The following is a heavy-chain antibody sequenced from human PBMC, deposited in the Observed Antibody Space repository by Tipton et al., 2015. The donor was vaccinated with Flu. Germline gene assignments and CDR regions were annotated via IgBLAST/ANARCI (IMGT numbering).Heavy chain of an antibody. CDR3: ARDIYYYGSGSYYLPFDY. CDR2: ISSSGSTI. Sequence: PLRLSCAASGFTFSSYEMNWVRQAPGKGLEWVSYISSSGSTIYYADSVKGRFTISRDNAKNSLYLQMNSLRAEDTAVYYCARDIYYYGSGSYYLPFDYWGQGTLVTVSS. D-gene: IGHD3-10*01. V-gene: IGHV3-48*03. J-gene: IGHJ4*02. CDR1: GFTFSSYE.